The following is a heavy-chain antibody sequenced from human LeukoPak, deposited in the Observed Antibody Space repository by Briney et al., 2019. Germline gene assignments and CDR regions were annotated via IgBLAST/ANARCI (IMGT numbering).Heavy chain of an antibody. J-gene: IGHJ5*02. CDR2: INHSGST. Sequence: SETLSLICAVYGGSFSGYYWSWIRQPPGKGLEWIGEINHSGSTNYNPSLKSRVTMSVDTSKNQISLELSSLTAADTAMYYCARSTMVNTATGWFDPWGQGTLVTVSS. V-gene: IGHV4-34*01. CDR1: GGSFSGYY. CDR3: ARSTMVNTATGWFDP. D-gene: IGHD4/OR15-4a*01.